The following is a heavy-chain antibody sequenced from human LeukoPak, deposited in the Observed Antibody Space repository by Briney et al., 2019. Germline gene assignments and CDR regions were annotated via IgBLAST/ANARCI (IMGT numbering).Heavy chain of an antibody. CDR1: AGSISGNY. Sequence: SETLSLTCIVSAGSISGNYWSWIRQPPGKGLEWIGYIHYSGSTNYNPSLKSRVTISIDTSKNQFSLKLSSVTAADTAVYYCARSARYSSSWYPHWGQGTLVTVSS. J-gene: IGHJ4*02. V-gene: IGHV4-59*12. D-gene: IGHD6-13*01. CDR2: IHYSGST. CDR3: ARSARYSSSWYPH.